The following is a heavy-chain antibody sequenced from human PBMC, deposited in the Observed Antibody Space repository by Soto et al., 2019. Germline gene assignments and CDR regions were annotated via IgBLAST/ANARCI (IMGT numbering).Heavy chain of an antibody. D-gene: IGHD2-2*01. Sequence: SLRLSRAASGFTLSSYAMHWVRQSPGKGLEWVAVISYDGSNKYYADSVKGRFTISRDNSKNTLYLQMNSLRTADTAVYYCAKDQGLRSRDGYNPDYWGQGTLVTVSS. CDR2: ISYDGSNK. CDR3: AKDQGLRSRDGYNPDY. J-gene: IGHJ4*02. V-gene: IGHV3-30-3*01. CDR1: GFTLSSYA.